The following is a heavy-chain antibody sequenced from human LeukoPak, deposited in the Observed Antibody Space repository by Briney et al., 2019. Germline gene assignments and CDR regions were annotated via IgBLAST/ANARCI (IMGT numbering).Heavy chain of an antibody. V-gene: IGHV4-61*01. CDR2: IYYSGRT. CDR1: GGSVSSASYY. CDR3: ARGLSYFDH. Sequence: PSETLSLTCTVSGGSVSSASYYWSWIRQPPGKGLEWIGYIYYSGRTNYNPSLKSRVIISVDMSKNQFSLKLSSVTAADTAVYYCARGLSYFDHWGQGTLVTVSS. J-gene: IGHJ4*02. D-gene: IGHD2-21*02.